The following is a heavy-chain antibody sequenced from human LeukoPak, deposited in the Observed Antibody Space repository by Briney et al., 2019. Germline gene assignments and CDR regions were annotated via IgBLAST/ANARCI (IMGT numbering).Heavy chain of an antibody. Sequence: GGSLRLSCAASGFTFSDYWLLWVRQDPGKGLVWVSRINSDGSSTNYADSVKGRFTISRDNAKNTLYLQMNRLRAEDTAVYYCGRDYYYYYMDVWGKGTTVTVSS. J-gene: IGHJ6*03. CDR3: GRDYYYYYMDV. V-gene: IGHV3-74*01. CDR2: INSDGSST. CDR1: GFTFSDYW.